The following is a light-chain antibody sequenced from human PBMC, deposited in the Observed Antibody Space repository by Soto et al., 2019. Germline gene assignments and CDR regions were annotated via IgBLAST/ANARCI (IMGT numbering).Light chain of an antibody. V-gene: IGKV3-20*01. CDR2: GAS. CDR1: QSISSSF. J-gene: IGKJ5*01. CDR3: QQYDNSPIT. Sequence: ETVLTQSPDTLSLSPGERATLSCGASQSISSSFLAWYQQKPGQAPRLLIYGASSRAAGIPDRFSGSGSETDFTLTISRLEPEDFAVYYCQQYDNSPITFGQATRLEIK.